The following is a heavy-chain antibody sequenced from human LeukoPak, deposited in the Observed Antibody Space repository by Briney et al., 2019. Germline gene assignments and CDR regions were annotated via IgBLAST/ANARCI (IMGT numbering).Heavy chain of an antibody. CDR2: IYYSGST. V-gene: IGHV4-59*01. J-gene: IGHJ3*02. D-gene: IGHD1-26*01. CDR1: GGSISSYY. CDR3: ARWSGSYYWYYAFDI. Sequence: SETLSLTCTVSGGSISSYYWSWIRQTPGKGLEWIGYIYYSGSTNYNPSLKSRVTISVDTSKNQFSLKLSSVTAADTAVYYCARWSGSYYWYYAFDIWGQGTMVTVSS.